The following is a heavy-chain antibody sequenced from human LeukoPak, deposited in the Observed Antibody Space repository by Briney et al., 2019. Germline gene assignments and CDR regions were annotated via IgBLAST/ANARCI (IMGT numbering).Heavy chain of an antibody. CDR1: GFTFSSYG. CDR2: ISYDGSNK. CDR3: AKEGPVAGFDY. J-gene: IGHJ4*02. D-gene: IGHD6-19*01. V-gene: IGHV3-30*18. Sequence: HPGRSLRLSCAASGFTFSSYGMHWVRQAPGKGLEWVAVISYDGSNKYYADSVKGRFTISRDNSKNTLYLQMNSLRAEDTAVYYCAKEGPVAGFDYWGQGTLVTVSS.